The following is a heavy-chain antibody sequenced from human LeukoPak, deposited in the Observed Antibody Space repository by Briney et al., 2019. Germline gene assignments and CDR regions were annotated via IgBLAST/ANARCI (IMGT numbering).Heavy chain of an antibody. CDR3: AAGWVCSGGSCYYYFDY. V-gene: IGHV1-58*02. CDR1: GYSFTAFY. CDR2: IVVGSGNT. J-gene: IGHJ4*02. Sequence: SVKVSCKTSGYSFTAFYIHWVRQARGQRLGWIGWIVVGSGNTNYAQKFQERVTITRDMSTSTAYMELSSLRSEDTAVYYCAAGWVCSGGSCYYYFDYRGQGTLVTVSS. D-gene: IGHD2-15*01.